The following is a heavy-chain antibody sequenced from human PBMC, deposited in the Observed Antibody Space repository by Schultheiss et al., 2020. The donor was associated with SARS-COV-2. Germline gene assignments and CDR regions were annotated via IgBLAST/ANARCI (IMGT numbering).Heavy chain of an antibody. J-gene: IGHJ6*02. V-gene: IGHV1-69*05. Sequence: SVKVSCKASGGTFSSYAISWVRQAPGQGLEWMGGIIPIFGTANYAQKFQGRVTITRDTSASTVYMELSSLRSEDTAVYYCARNPPQEDYSNYPKSGYYGMDVWGQGTTVTVSS. CDR3: ARNPPQEDYSNYPKSGYYGMDV. CDR1: GGTFSSYA. CDR2: IIPIFGTA. D-gene: IGHD4-11*01.